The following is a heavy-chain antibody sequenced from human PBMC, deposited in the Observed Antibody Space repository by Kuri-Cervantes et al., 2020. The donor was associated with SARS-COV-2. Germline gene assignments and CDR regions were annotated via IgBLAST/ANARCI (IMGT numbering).Heavy chain of an antibody. D-gene: IGHD5-18*01. Sequence: LSLTCAASGFTFSSYGMHWVRQAPGKGLEWVAVIWYDGSNKYYADSVKGRFTISRDNSKNTLSLQMNSLRAEDTAVYYCARSGYTYGYYFSAFDIWGQGTMVTVSS. CDR1: GFTFSSYG. CDR3: ARSGYTYGYYFSAFDI. V-gene: IGHV3-33*01. CDR2: IWYDGSNK. J-gene: IGHJ3*02.